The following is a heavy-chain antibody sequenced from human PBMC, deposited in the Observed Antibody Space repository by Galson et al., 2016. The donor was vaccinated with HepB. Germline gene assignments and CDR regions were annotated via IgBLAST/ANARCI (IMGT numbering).Heavy chain of an antibody. CDR2: ISRGGST. J-gene: IGHJ5*02. D-gene: IGHD2-15*01. V-gene: IGHV3-66*01. Sequence: SLRLSCAASGFTVSNNYMRWVRQAPGKGLEWVSLISRGGSTYYADSVKGRFTISRDSSKNTLYLQMNSLRAEDTAVYYWARNRHCSGGSFYGAWGQGTLVTVSS. CDR3: ARNRHCSGGSFYGA. CDR1: GFTVSNNY.